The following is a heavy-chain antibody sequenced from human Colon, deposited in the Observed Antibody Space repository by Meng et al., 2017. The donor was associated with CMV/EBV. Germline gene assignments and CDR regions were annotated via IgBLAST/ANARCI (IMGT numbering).Heavy chain of an antibody. Sequence: GESLKISCAASGFTFRNYEMNWVRQAPGKGLEWISYIDSGTTKYYADSVKGRFTISRDNAKNSLFLEMNSLRAEDTALYYCTKDLTGELDYWGPGTLVTVSS. V-gene: IGHV3-69-1*01. CDR1: GFTFRNYE. J-gene: IGHJ4*02. D-gene: IGHD7-27*01. CDR2: IDSGTTK. CDR3: TKDLTGELDY.